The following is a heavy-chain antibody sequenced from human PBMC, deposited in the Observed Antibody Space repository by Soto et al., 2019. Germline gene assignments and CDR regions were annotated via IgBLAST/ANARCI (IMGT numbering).Heavy chain of an antibody. CDR2: IWYDGTKK. CDR3: ARDGSSTHLYYGLDV. CDR1: GFTFNYYG. J-gene: IGHJ6*02. V-gene: IGHV3-33*01. Sequence: GGSLRLSCVASGFTFNYYGIHWVRQAPGKGLEWVAVIWYDGTKKDYVDSVQGRFTVSRDNSRNTVHPQMNSLRADDTAIYYCARDGSSTHLYYGLDVWGQGTLVTVSS. D-gene: IGHD1-26*01.